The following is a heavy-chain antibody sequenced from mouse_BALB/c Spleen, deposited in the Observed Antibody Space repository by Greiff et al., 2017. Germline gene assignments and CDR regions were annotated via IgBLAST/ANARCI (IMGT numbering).Heavy chain of an antibody. Sequence: EVKLVESGPGLVKPSQSLSLTCTVTGYSITSDYAWNWIRQFPGNKLEWMGYISYSGSTSYNPSLKSRISITRDTSKNQFFLQLNSVTTEDTATYYCMVGNYDYAMDYWGQGTSVTVSS. CDR2: ISYSGST. V-gene: IGHV3-2*02. J-gene: IGHJ4*01. D-gene: IGHD2-1*01. CDR1: GYSITSDYA. CDR3: MVGNYDYAMDY.